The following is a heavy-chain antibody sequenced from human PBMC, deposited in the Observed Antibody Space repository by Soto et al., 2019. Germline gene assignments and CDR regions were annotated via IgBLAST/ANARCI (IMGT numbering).Heavy chain of an antibody. Sequence: QVQLVESGGGVVQPGRSLRLSCAASGFTFSSYALHWVRQAPGKGLEWVAVISYDGGKKYYAASVKGRFTISRDNSKNTFYLQRNSRRVEDTALYYWARSGAFGRENEPNNWSAPGGQEPLVTVPP. CDR3: ARSGAFGRENEPNNWSAP. V-gene: IGHV3-30-3*01. CDR2: ISYDGGKK. J-gene: IGHJ5*02. D-gene: IGHD1-26*01. CDR1: GFTFSSYA.